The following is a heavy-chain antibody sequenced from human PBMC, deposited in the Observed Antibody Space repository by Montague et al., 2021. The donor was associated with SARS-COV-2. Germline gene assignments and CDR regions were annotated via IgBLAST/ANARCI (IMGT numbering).Heavy chain of an antibody. CDR1: GFTFSSYE. J-gene: IGHJ2*01. CDR3: AREKRRITIFGVVIIEYFDL. CDR2: ISSSGSTI. D-gene: IGHD3-3*01. Sequence: SLRLSCAASGFTFSSYEMNWVRQAPGKGLEWVSYISSSGSTIYYADSVKGRFTISRDNAKNSLYLQMNSLRAEDTAVYYCAREKRRITIFGVVIIEYFDLWGRGTTVTVSS. V-gene: IGHV3-48*03.